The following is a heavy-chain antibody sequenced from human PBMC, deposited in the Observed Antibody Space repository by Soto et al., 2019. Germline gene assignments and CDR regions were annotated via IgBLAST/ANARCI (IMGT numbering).Heavy chain of an antibody. CDR1: GAALNRGNYY. V-gene: IGHV4-31*03. D-gene: IGHD2-21*01. CDR3: ARLRIATNNYKWFDP. J-gene: IGHJ5*02. CDR2: IYVTGAV. Sequence: SETLSLTCSVSGAALNRGNYYWSWIRQVPGKGLEWIGHIYVTGAVDYNPSLRDRITISQDTSERQFSLNLRLVTAADTAVYYCARLRIATNNYKWFDPWGQGTLVTVSS.